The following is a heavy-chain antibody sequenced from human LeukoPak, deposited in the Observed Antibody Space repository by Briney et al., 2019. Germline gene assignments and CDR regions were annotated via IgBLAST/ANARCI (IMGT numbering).Heavy chain of an antibody. D-gene: IGHD4-17*01. V-gene: IGHV1-2*06. CDR3: ARSMTTVTTYNYYYYMDV. Sequence: ASVKVSCKASGYTFTGYYMHWVRQAPGQGLEWMGRINPNSGGTNYAQKFQCRVTMTRDTSISTAYMELSRLRSDDTAVYYCARSMTTVTTYNYYYYMDVWGKGTTVTVSS. CDR2: INPNSGGT. J-gene: IGHJ6*03. CDR1: GYTFTGYY.